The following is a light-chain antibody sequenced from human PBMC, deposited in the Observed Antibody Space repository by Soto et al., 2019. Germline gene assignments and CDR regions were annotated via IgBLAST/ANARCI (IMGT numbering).Light chain of an antibody. Sequence: EIVMTQSPLTLPVTPGEPASMSCRSSQSLPYNNTFNYLDWYLQKPGQSPHLLIYLGSNRASGVPDRFSGSGSGTDFSLKISRVEAEDVGTYYCMQALQSLTFGQGTRLE. V-gene: IGKV2-28*01. CDR2: LGS. J-gene: IGKJ5*01. CDR1: QSLPYNNTFNY. CDR3: MQALQSLT.